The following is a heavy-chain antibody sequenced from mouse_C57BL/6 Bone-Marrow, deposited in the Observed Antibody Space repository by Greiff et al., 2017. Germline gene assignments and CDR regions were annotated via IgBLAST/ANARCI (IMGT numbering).Heavy chain of an antibody. Sequence: DVQLVESGGGLVKPGGSLKLSCAASGFTFSSYAMSWVRQTPEKRLEWVATISDGGSYTYYPDNVKGRITISRDNAKNNLYLQMSHLKSEDTAMYYCARDQNDYWGQGTSVTVSS. CDR2: ISDGGSYT. CDR1: GFTFSSYA. D-gene: IGHD2-3*01. CDR3: ARDQNDY. V-gene: IGHV5-4*01. J-gene: IGHJ4*01.